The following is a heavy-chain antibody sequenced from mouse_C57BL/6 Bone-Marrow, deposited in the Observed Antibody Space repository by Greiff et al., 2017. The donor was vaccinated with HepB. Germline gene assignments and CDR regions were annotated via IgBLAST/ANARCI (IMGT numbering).Heavy chain of an antibody. CDR3: ARSEGLRRTY. Sequence: VKLMESGAELARPGASVKLSCKASGYTFTSYGISWVKQRTGQGLEWIGEIYPRSGNTYYNEKFKGKATLTADKSSSTAYMELRSLTSEDSAVYFCARSEGLRRTYWGQGTLVTVSA. J-gene: IGHJ3*01. CDR2: IYPRSGNT. CDR1: GYTFTSYG. D-gene: IGHD2-4*01. V-gene: IGHV1-81*01.